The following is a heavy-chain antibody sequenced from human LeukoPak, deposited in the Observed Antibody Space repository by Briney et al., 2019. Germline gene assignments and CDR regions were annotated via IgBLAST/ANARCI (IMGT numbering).Heavy chain of an antibody. V-gene: IGHV3-43*01. CDR3: AKGSSRYYYYYYMDV. J-gene: IGHJ6*03. CDR2: ISWDGGST. Sequence: PGGSLRLSCAASGFTFDDYTMHWVRQAPGKGLEWVSLISWDGGSTYYADSVKGRFTISRDNSKNSLYLQMNSLRTEDTALYYCAKGSSRYYYYYYMDVWGKGTTVTISS. CDR1: GFTFDDYT.